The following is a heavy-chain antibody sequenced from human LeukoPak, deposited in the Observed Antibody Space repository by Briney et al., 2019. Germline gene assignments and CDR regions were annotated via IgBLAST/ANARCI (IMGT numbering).Heavy chain of an antibody. CDR1: GFTFSTYA. V-gene: IGHV3-21*01. Sequence: PGGSLRLSCVASGFTFSTYAMNWVRQAPGKGLEWVSSISSSSSYIYYADSVKGRFTISRDNAKNSLYLQMNSLRAEDTAVYYCARDPPRGSCIDYWGQGTLVTVSS. CDR2: ISSSSSYI. CDR3: ARDPPRGSCIDY. J-gene: IGHJ4*02. D-gene: IGHD2-15*01.